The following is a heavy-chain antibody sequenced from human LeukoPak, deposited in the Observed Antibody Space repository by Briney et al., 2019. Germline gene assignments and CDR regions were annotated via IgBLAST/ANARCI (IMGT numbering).Heavy chain of an antibody. CDR1: GLTVSINY. J-gene: IGHJ5*02. D-gene: IGHD4-17*01. Sequence: GGSLRLSCSASGLTVSINYLSWVRQAPGKGLEWVSVIYSGGSTYYADSVKGRFTISRDNSKNTLYLQMNSLRAEDTAVYYCARGRGGRSFNYGALLAWGRGTLVTVSS. CDR2: IYSGGST. V-gene: IGHV3-66*01. CDR3: ARGRGGRSFNYGALLA.